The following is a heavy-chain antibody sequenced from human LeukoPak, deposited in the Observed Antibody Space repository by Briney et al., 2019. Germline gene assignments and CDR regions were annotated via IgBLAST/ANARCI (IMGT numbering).Heavy chain of an antibody. CDR2: IYHSGST. CDR3: ARGHSGSYYPQGYYYYGMDV. V-gene: IGHV4-30-2*01. J-gene: IGHJ6*02. CDR1: GGSISSGGYS. D-gene: IGHD3-10*01. Sequence: SETLSLTCAVSGGSISSGGYSWSWIRQPPGKGLEWIGYIYHSGSTYYNPSLKSRVTISVDRSKNQFSLKLSPVTAADTAVYYCARGHSGSYYPQGYYYYGMDVWGQGTTVTVSS.